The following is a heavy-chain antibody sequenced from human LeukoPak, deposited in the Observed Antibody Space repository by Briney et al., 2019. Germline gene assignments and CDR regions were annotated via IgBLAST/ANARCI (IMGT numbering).Heavy chain of an antibody. CDR3: ATKKYDFWSGYQGYYFDY. CDR2: ISSSGSTI. J-gene: IGHJ4*02. CDR1: GFTFSNYW. D-gene: IGHD3-3*01. Sequence: GGSLRLSCAASGFTFSNYWMSWVRQAPGKGLEWVSYISSSGSTIYYADSVKGRFTISRDNAKNSLYLQMNSLRAEDTAVYYCATKKYDFWSGYQGYYFDYWGQGTLVTVSS. V-gene: IGHV3-11*04.